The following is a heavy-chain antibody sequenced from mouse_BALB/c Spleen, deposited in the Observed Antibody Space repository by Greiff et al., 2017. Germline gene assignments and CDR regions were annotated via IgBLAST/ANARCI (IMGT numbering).Heavy chain of an antibody. CDR2: IWSGGST. J-gene: IGHJ4*01. V-gene: IGHV2-4-1*01. D-gene: IGHD2-4*01. CDR3: AREDYDRGYYAMDY. CDR1: GFSLTSYG. Sequence: QVQLQQPGPGLVQPSQSLSITCTVSGFSLTSYGVHWVRQSPGKGLEWLGVIWSGGSTDYNAAFISRLSISKDNSKSQVFFKMNSLQADDTAIYYCAREDYDRGYYAMDYWGQGTSVTVSS.